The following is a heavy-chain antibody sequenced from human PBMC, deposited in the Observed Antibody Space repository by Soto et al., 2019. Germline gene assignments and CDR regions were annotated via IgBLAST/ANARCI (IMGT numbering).Heavy chain of an antibody. CDR3: ARAAAVPPYWYFDL. Sequence: SVEVSCKASGGTFSSYAISWVRQAPGQGLEWMGGIIPIFGTANYAQKFQGRVTITADESTSTAYMELSSLRSEDTAVYYCARAAAVPPYWYFDLWGRGTLVTVSS. V-gene: IGHV1-69*13. CDR2: IIPIFGTA. CDR1: GGTFSSYA. D-gene: IGHD6-13*01. J-gene: IGHJ2*01.